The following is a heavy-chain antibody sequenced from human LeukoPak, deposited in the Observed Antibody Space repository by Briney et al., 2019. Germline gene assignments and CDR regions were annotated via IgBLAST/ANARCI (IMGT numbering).Heavy chain of an antibody. CDR2: IYYSGST. D-gene: IGHD5-18*01. CDR3: ARGIQLWLRT. J-gene: IGHJ5*02. V-gene: IGHV4-59*01. CDR1: GGSISSYY. Sequence: TSETLSLTCTVSGGSISSYYWSWIRQPPGKGLEWIGYIYYSGSTNYNPSLKSRVTISVDTSKNQFSLKLSSVTAADTAVYYCARGIQLWLRTWGQGTLVTVSS.